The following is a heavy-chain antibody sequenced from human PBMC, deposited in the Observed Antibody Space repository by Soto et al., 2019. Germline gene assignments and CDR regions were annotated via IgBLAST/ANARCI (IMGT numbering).Heavy chain of an antibody. J-gene: IGHJ6*02. CDR2: IYYSGST. V-gene: IGHV4-59*01. CDR3: ARGGRSPRGPRKPGYYYYCMDV. Sequence: SETLSLTCTVSGGSISSYYWSWIRQPPGKGLEWIGYIYYSGSTNYNPSLKSRVTISVDTSKNQFSLKLSSVTAADTAVYYCARGGRSPRGPRKPGYYYYCMDVWGQVTTITVPS. CDR1: GGSISSYY. D-gene: IGHD3-10*01.